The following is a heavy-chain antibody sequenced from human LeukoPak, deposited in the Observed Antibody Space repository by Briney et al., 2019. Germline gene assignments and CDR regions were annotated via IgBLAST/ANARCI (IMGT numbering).Heavy chain of an antibody. CDR2: VNPNSGGT. Sequence: ASVKVSCKTSGYSFTAFYIHWVRQAPGQGPEWMGWVNPNSGGTDYAQKFQGRVSLTRDTSISTAYMELSRLTTDDTAVYYCARAYYEIYELLWGQGTMVIVSS. D-gene: IGHD3-9*01. CDR3: ARAYYEIYELL. J-gene: IGHJ3*01. CDR1: GYSFTAFY. V-gene: IGHV1-2*02.